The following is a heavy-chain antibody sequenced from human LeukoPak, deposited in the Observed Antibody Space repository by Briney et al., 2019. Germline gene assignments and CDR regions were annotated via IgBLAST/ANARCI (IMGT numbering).Heavy chain of an antibody. Sequence: GGSLRLSCAVSGFTFSSYEMNWVRQAPGKRLEWVANIKQDGSEKYYVDSVKGRFTISRDNAKNSLYLQMNSLRAEDTAVYYCASRASSGWYYYYYYMDVWGKGTTVTVSS. J-gene: IGHJ6*03. CDR1: GFTFSSYE. V-gene: IGHV3-7*01. CDR2: IKQDGSEK. D-gene: IGHD6-19*01. CDR3: ASRASSGWYYYYYYMDV.